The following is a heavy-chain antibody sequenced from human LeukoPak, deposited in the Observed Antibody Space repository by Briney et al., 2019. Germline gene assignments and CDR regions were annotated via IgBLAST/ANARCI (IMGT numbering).Heavy chain of an antibody. Sequence: PSETLSLTCTVSGGSITNSYWNWIRQAPGKGLEWIGYVNYSGSTNYNPSLKSRVTISVDTSKNQFSLQLNSVTPEDTAVYYCARGMLHTDGFGGFDIWGQGTMVTVSS. V-gene: IGHV4-59*12. D-gene: IGHD3-10*01. CDR1: GGSITNSY. CDR2: VNYSGST. J-gene: IGHJ3*02. CDR3: ARGMLHTDGFGGFDI.